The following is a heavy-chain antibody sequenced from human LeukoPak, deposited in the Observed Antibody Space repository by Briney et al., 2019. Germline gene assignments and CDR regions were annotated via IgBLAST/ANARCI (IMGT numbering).Heavy chain of an antibody. CDR2: IIRIFGTA. J-gene: IGHJ4*02. D-gene: IGHD2/OR15-2a*01. CDR1: GGTFSSYA. CDR3: ASDTGYFDSTTLGY. Sequence: ASVKVSCKASGGTFSSYAISWVRQAPGQRLEWMGGIIRIFGTANYAQKFHGRVTITTDESTSTAYMELRSLRSEDTAVYYCASDTGYFDSTTLGYWGQGTLVTVSS. V-gene: IGHV1-69*05.